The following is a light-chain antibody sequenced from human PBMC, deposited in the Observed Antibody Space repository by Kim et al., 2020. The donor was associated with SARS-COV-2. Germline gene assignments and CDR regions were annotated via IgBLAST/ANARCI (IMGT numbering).Light chain of an antibody. CDR1: RN. J-gene: IGKJ4*01. Sequence: RNLAWYQHKPGQAPRLLISATSTRATGVPPRFSGSGSGTEFTLTISGLQSEDSALYYCQQYHNWPPLTFGGGTKLEIK. V-gene: IGKV3-15*01. CDR3: QQYHNWPPLT. CDR2: ATS.